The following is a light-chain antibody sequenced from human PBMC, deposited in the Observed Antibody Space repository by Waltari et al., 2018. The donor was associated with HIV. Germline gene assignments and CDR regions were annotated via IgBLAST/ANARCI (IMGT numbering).Light chain of an antibody. Sequence: SYELTQSPSVSVSPGQTARITCSGDALPKQYTYWYQQCPGQAPVYVIYKDTERPSGIPERFSGSSSGTTATLTIIGVQAQDEADYHCQSADSNASLWVFGGGTKLTVL. J-gene: IGLJ3*02. CDR3: QSADSNASLWV. CDR2: KDT. CDR1: ALPKQY. V-gene: IGLV3-25*03.